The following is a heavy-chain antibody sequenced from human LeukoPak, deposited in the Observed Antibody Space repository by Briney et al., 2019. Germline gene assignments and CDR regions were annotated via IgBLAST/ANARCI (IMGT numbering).Heavy chain of an antibody. D-gene: IGHD5-18*01. CDR2: INHSGST. V-gene: IGHV4-34*01. CDR3: ARVSGYSYGGNDY. Sequence: SETLSLTCAVYGGSFSGYYWNWIRQPPGKRLEWIGEINHSGSTYYNPSLKSRVTISVDTSKNQFSLKLNSVTAADTAVYYCARVSGYSYGGNDYWGQGTLVTVSS. CDR1: GGSFSGYY. J-gene: IGHJ4*02.